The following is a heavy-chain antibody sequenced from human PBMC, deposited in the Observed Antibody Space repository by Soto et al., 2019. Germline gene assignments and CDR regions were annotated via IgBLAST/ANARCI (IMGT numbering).Heavy chain of an antibody. Sequence: ASVKVSCKASGYTFTVYYMHWVLRAPGQGLEWMGWINPNSGGTNYAQKFQGWVTMTRDTSISTAYMELSRLRSDDTAVYYCARSPRGINWFDPWGQGTLVTVSS. CDR2: INPNSGGT. CDR3: ARSPRGINWFDP. V-gene: IGHV1-2*04. CDR1: GYTFTVYY. D-gene: IGHD1-26*01. J-gene: IGHJ5*02.